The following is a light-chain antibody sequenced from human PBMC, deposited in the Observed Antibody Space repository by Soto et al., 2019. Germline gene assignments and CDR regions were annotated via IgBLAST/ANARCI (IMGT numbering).Light chain of an antibody. CDR2: AAS. CDR3: LQHNTYPCS. CDR1: QGIRHD. J-gene: IGKJ3*01. V-gene: IGKV1-17*01. Sequence: DIQLTQSPASLSASVGHRVTITCRASQGIRHDLGWYQQKPGKAPKRLIYAASSLQSGVPSRFSGSGSGTEFTLTISSLQPEDFATYYCLQHNTYPCSFGPGTKVDIK.